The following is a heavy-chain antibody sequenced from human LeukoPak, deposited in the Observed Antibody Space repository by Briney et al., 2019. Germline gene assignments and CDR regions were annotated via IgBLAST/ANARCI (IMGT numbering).Heavy chain of an antibody. CDR3: AKSWGSGTSIYYYYMDV. CDR1: GFTFSTYG. J-gene: IGHJ6*03. CDR2: IRYDGSNK. V-gene: IGHV3-30*02. D-gene: IGHD3-10*01. Sequence: PGGSLRLSCAASGFTFSTYGMHWVRQAPGKGLEWVAFIRYDGSNKYYADSVKGRFTVSRDNSKNTLYLQMNSLRAEDTAVYYCAKSWGSGTSIYYYYMDVWGKGTTVTISS.